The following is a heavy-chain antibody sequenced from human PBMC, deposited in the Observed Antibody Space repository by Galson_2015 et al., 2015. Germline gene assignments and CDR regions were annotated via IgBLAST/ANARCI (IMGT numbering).Heavy chain of an antibody. V-gene: IGHV2-26*01. Sequence: PALVKPTQPLTLTCTVSGFSLSNARMGVSWIRQPPGKALEWLAHIFSNDEKSYSTSLKSRLTISKDTSKSQVVLTMTNMDPVDTATYYCARASPSSSATPFDYWGQGTLVTVSS. J-gene: IGHJ4*02. CDR3: ARASPSSSATPFDY. D-gene: IGHD6-6*01. CDR2: IFSNDEK. CDR1: GFSLSNARMG.